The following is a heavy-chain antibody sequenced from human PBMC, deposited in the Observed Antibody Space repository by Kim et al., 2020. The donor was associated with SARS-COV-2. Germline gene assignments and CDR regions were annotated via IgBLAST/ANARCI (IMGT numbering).Heavy chain of an antibody. V-gene: IGHV3-7*01. CDR2: GSEK. CDR3: ARDKTGAS. J-gene: IGHJ4*02. D-gene: IGHD1-26*01. Sequence: GSEKYYADSVKGRFTISRANAKNSLYLQMNSLRAEDTALYYCARDKTGASWGQGTLVTVSS.